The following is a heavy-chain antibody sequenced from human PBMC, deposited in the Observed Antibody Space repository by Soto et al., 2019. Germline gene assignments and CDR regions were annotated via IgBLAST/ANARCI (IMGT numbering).Heavy chain of an antibody. J-gene: IGHJ6*03. CDR3: ARGTSHFYYYMDV. D-gene: IGHD3-16*01. CDR2: IWYDGGRD. CDR1: GFKFSYYG. Sequence: QVQLVESGGGVVQPGTSLRLSCTASGFKFSYYGMHWVRQGPGKGLEWVAVIWYDGGRDYYSDSVEGRFPISRDNFKNTVYLEMNRLRVEDTAVYYCARGTSHFYYYMDVWGEGTTVTVSS. V-gene: IGHV3-33*01.